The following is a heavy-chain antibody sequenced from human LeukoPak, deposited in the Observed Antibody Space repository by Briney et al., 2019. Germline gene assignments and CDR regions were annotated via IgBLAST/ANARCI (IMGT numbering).Heavy chain of an antibody. D-gene: IGHD6-13*01. V-gene: IGHV4-59*12. CDR1: GGSISSYY. CDR3: ARWGSAAGPNYYYYGVDV. J-gene: IGHJ6*02. CDR2: IYYSGST. Sequence: PSETLSLTCTVSGGSISSYYWSWIRQPPGKGLEWIGYIYYSGSTNYNPSPKSRVTISVDTSKNQFSLKLSSVTAADTAMYYCARWGSAAGPNYYYYGVDVWGQGTTVAVSS.